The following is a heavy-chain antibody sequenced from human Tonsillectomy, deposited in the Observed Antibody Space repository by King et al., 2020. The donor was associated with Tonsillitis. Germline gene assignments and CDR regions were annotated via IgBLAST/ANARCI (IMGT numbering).Heavy chain of an antibody. CDR1: GYTFIDYY. V-gene: IGHV1-2*02. Sequence: QLVQSGAEVKKPGASVKVSCKTSGYTFIDYYIHWVRQAPGQGLEWMGWINPNSGDTNYAQKFQGRVTMTSDTSVSTAYMELYRLRSDDTAVFYGYTAFYFDSSGYSPFNYWGQGTLVTVSS. CDR3: YTAFYFDSSGYSPFNY. D-gene: IGHD3-22*01. CDR2: INPNSGDT. J-gene: IGHJ4*02.